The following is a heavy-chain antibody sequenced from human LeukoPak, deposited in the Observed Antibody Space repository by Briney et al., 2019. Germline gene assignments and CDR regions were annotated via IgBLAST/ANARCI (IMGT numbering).Heavy chain of an antibody. D-gene: IGHD1-26*01. CDR3: AKDRGSYEYDY. J-gene: IGHJ4*02. Sequence: PGGSLRLSCAASGFTFSSYAMSGVRQAPGKGLEGVSAISGSGGSTYYADSVKGRLTISRDNSKNTLYLQMNSLRAEDTAVYYCAKDRGSYEYDYWGQGTLVTVSS. CDR2: ISGSGGST. CDR1: GFTFSSYA. V-gene: IGHV3-23*01.